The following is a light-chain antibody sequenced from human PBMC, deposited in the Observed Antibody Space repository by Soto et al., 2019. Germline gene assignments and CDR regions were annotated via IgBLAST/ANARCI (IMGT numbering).Light chain of an antibody. CDR3: VLYMGSGIWV. V-gene: IGLV8-61*01. CDR2: NTH. Sequence: QTVVTQEPSFSVSPGGTVTLTCGLNSGSVSTSYYSSWYQQTPGQAPRTLIYNTHSRSFGVPDRFSGSILGNKAALTITGAQADDEADYHCVLYMGSGIWVFGGGTKVTVL. CDR1: SGSVSTSYY. J-gene: IGLJ3*02.